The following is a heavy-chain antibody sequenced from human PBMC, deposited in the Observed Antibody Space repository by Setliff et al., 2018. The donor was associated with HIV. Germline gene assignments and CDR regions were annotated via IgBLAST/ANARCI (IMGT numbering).Heavy chain of an antibody. CDR3: ARGSCSGCYLSDY. Sequence: VSCKAFGYTFSTNAIHWVRQAPGQRLEWMGYINAGDDNTGYSEKFQGRVTITRDTSANTAYMELSSLRSEDTAVYYCARGSCSGCYLSDYWGLGTLVTVSS. D-gene: IGHD6-19*01. CDR2: INAGDDNT. V-gene: IGHV1-3*01. CDR1: GYTFSTNA. J-gene: IGHJ4*02.